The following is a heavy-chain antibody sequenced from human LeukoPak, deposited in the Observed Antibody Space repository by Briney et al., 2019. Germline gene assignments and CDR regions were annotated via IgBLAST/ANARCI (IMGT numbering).Heavy chain of an antibody. CDR1: GYSFTSYW. V-gene: IGHV5-51*01. CDR2: IYPGDSDT. J-gene: IGHJ5*02. Sequence: GESLKISCKGSGYSFTSYWIGWVRQMPGKGLEWMGIIYPGDSDTRYSPSFQGQVTISADKSISTAYLQWSSLKASDTATYYCARPAKVRRGWYHNRFDPWGQGTLVTVSS. D-gene: IGHD6-19*01. CDR3: ARPAKVRRGWYHNRFDP.